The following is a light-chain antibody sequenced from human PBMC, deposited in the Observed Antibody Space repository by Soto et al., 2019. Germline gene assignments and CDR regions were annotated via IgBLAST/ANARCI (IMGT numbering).Light chain of an antibody. V-gene: IGKV3-20*01. CDR2: GAS. CDR1: QTVGNNY. Sequence: EIVLTQSPGTLSLSPGERATLSCRASQTVGNNYLDWYQQKPGQAPRLLIYGASSRATVIPDRFSGSGSGTDFTLTISRQEPEDFAVYYCRQSATSPRTFGQGTKVEIK. J-gene: IGKJ1*01. CDR3: RQSATSPRT.